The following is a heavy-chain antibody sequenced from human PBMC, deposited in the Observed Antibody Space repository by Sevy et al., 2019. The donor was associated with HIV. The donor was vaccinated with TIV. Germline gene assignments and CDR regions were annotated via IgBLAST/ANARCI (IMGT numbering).Heavy chain of an antibody. J-gene: IGHJ5*02. CDR3: AWGGETPRGFDP. Sequence: SETLSLTCAVSSGSIRSVNWWHWVRQPPGKGLEWIGEIYHSGSSNYNQSLKSRVTISVDNSKNQFSLKLTSVTAADTAVYYCAWGGETPRGFDPWGQGSLVTVSS. D-gene: IGHD3-16*01. CDR1: SGSIRSVNW. CDR2: IYHSGSS. V-gene: IGHV4-4*02.